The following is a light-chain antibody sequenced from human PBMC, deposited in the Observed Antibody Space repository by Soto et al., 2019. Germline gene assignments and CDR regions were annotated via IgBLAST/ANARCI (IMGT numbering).Light chain of an antibody. J-gene: IGKJ2*01. V-gene: IGKV4-1*01. CDR3: QQHYSPPLT. Sequence: DIVMTQSPDSLAVSLGERATINCKASQSILFTYNNKSYLSWYQQKAGQPPKLLFYWASTRESGVPDRFSGGGSGTDFTLTIRSLQAEDVAVYFCQQHYSPPLTFGQGTKLEIK. CDR2: WAS. CDR1: QSILFTYNNKSY.